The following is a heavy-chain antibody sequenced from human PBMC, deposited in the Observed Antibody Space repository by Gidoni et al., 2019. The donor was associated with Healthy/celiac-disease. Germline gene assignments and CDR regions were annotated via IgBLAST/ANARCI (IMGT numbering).Heavy chain of an antibody. CDR1: GYTFTGYY. Sequence: QVQLVQSGAEVKKPGASVKVSCKASGYTFTGYYMHWVRQAPGQGLEWMGWINPNSGGTNYAQKFQGRVTMTRDTSISTAYMELSRLRSDDTAVYYCARSRQWLVNRQGPNWFDPWGQGTLVTVSS. CDR2: INPNSGGT. D-gene: IGHD6-19*01. CDR3: ARSRQWLVNRQGPNWFDP. J-gene: IGHJ5*02. V-gene: IGHV1-2*02.